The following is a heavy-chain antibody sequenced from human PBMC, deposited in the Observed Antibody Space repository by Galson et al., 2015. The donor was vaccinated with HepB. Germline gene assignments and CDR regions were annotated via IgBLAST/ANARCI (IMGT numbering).Heavy chain of an antibody. V-gene: IGHV1-69*13. CDR1: GYTFSSYT. Sequence: SVKVSCKASGYTFSSYTISWVRQAPGQGLEWMGGIIPIFGTANYAQKFQGRVTITADESTSTAYMELSSLRSEDTAVYYCARARPQPRIAARPTATYYYYYGMDVWGQGTTVTVSS. D-gene: IGHD6-6*01. CDR3: ARARPQPRIAARPTATYYYYYGMDV. CDR2: IIPIFGTA. J-gene: IGHJ6*02.